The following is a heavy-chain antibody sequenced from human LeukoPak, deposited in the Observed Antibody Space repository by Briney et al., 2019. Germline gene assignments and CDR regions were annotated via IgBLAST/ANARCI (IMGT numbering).Heavy chain of an antibody. J-gene: IGHJ5*01. D-gene: IGHD3-10*01. CDR2: MYYRGST. Sequence: PSETLSLTCTVSGGSISSSSYYWGWIRQPPGKGLEWIGSMYYRGSTYCNPSLKSRVTISVDTSKNQFSLKLSSVTAADTAVYYCARHGVTYYHGSGRMNWFDSWGQGTLVTVSS. CDR1: GGSISSSSYY. CDR3: ARHGVTYYHGSGRMNWFDS. V-gene: IGHV4-39*01.